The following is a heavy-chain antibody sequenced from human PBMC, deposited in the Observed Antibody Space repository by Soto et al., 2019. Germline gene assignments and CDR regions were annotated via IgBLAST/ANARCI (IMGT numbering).Heavy chain of an antibody. CDR1: GFSLSSRGMC. Sequence: SGPTLVNPTQTLTLTCTFPGFSLSSRGMCVSWIRQPPGKALEWLARIDWDDDKYYSTSLKTRLTISKDTSKSQVVLTMTNMDPVDTATYYCARILYSSSWDETYYGMDVWRQGTTVTVSS. CDR3: ARILYSSSWDETYYGMDV. V-gene: IGHV2-70*11. D-gene: IGHD6-13*01. J-gene: IGHJ6*02. CDR2: IDWDDDK.